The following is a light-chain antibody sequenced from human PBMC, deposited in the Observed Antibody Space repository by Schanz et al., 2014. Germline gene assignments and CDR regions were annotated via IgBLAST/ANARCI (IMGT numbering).Light chain of an antibody. CDR2: GAS. V-gene: IGKV3-20*01. Sequence: EIVLTQSPGALSLSPGDRATLSCRASQSVSSIDLAWYQQKPGQAPNVLIYGASSRATGIPDRFSGSGSGTDFTLTISRLEPEDFAVYYCHQYITSPFTFGPGTKLDLK. CDR3: HQYITSPFT. J-gene: IGKJ3*01. CDR1: QSVSSID.